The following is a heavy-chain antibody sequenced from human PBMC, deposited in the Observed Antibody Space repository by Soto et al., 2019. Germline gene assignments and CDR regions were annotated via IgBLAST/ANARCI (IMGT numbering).Heavy chain of an antibody. V-gene: IGHV4-39*02. Sequence: SETLSLTCTVSGGSISSSTYYWGWMRQPPGKGLEWIASFFIGGNTYYNPSLKSRVTISADTSKNQFSLQLNSVTPEDTAVYYCAREDSGILVYFDYWGQGTLVTVSS. CDR1: GGSISSSTYY. J-gene: IGHJ4*02. CDR3: AREDSGILVYFDY. CDR2: FFIGGNT. D-gene: IGHD6-6*01.